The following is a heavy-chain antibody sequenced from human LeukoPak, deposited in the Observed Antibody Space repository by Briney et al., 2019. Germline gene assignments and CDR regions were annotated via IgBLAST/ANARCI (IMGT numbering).Heavy chain of an antibody. CDR1: GFTFSGQY. V-gene: IGHV3-7*03. J-gene: IGHJ4*02. CDR2: IRPDSSAK. D-gene: IGHD3-10*01. Sequence: GGSLRLSRVGSGFTFSGQYMSWVRQAPGNGLEWVANIRPDSSAKMYVDSVKGRFSISRDNAKIEVFLQMGSLRVGESAVYYCARNYFGSGSYPLPYYFDYWGQGTLVTVSS. CDR3: ARNYFGSGSYPLPYYFDY.